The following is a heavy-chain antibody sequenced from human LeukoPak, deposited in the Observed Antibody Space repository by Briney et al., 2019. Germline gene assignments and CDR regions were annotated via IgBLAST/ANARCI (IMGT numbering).Heavy chain of an antibody. CDR2: INPNSGGT. Sequence: GSSVKVSRKASVYTFTGYYMHAVGQAAGQALGWMGRINPNSGGTNYAQKFQGRVTMTRDKSISTAYMELSRLRSDDSAVYYCARGQMAGDFDIWGQGTMVTVSS. CDR3: ARGQMAGDFDI. J-gene: IGHJ3*02. CDR1: VYTFTGYY. V-gene: IGHV1-2*02. D-gene: IGHD4-17*01.